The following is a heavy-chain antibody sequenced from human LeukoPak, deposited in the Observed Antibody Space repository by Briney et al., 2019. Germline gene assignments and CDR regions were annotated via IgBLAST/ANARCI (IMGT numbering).Heavy chain of an antibody. V-gene: IGHV1-2*02. Sequence: ASVKVSCKASGYTFTNYGISWVRQAPGQGLEWMGWINPNNGYTSLPQRFQGRVTMTRDTSIITAYMELSSLTSDDTGMYYCARGPTLGLDIWGQGTMVTVSS. J-gene: IGHJ3*02. CDR3: ARGPTLGLDI. CDR2: INPNNGYT. CDR1: GYTFTNYG.